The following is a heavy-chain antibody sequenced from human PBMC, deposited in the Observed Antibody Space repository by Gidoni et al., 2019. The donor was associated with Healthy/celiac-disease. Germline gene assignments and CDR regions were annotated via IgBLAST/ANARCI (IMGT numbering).Heavy chain of an antibody. J-gene: IGHJ5*02. CDR3: AKKGGVDNWFDP. Sequence: EVQLLESGGGLIQPGGSLRLSCAASGFPFYDYAMTWVRQAPGKGLGWVSTISGGGDVTFYGDSVRGRFNVSRDNSKNTLYLQMNSLRAEDTAIYYCAKKGGVDNWFDPWGQGTLVTVSS. D-gene: IGHD2-8*02. CDR2: ISGGGDVT. CDR1: GFPFYDYA. V-gene: IGHV3-23*01.